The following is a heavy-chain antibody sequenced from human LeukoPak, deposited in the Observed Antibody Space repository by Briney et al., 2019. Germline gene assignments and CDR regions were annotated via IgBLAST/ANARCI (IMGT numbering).Heavy chain of an antibody. CDR3: AREGGVVRGVWRYGMDV. D-gene: IGHD3-10*01. Sequence: ASVKVSCKPSVYTFTSYYMHWVRQAPGQWREWMGIINPSVGSTSYAQKFQGRVTMTRDTSTSTVYMELSSLRSEDTDVYYCAREGGVVRGVWRYGMDVWGKGTTVTVSS. CDR1: VYTFTSYY. V-gene: IGHV1-46*01. CDR2: INPSVGST. J-gene: IGHJ6*04.